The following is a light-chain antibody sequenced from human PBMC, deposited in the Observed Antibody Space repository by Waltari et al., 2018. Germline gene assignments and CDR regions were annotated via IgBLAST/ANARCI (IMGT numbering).Light chain of an antibody. V-gene: IGKV3D-15*01. CDR1: QSVSSN. CDR3: HQYNNWPPTWT. J-gene: IGKJ1*01. Sequence: EIVMTQSPATLSVSPGERAALSCRASQSVSSNLAWYLQKPGQPPRLLIYDASTRATGTPARFSCSGSGTEFTLTISSLQSEDFAVYYCHQYNNWPPTWTFGQGTKVEIK. CDR2: DAS.